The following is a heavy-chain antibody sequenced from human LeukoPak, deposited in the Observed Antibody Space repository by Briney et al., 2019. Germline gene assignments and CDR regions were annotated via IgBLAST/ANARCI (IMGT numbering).Heavy chain of an antibody. V-gene: IGHV4-4*02. J-gene: IGHJ3*02. D-gene: IGHD2-2*01. CDR1: GGSISSNW. CDR3: ARERVDMEYQLLHDAFDI. CDR2: IYLTGRT. Sequence: PSETLSLTCAVSGGSISSNWWSWVRQSPGKGLEWIGEIYLTGRTNYNPSLKSRVTVSIDPSRSQFSLKLSSVTAADTAVYYCARERVDMEYQLLHDAFDIWGQGTMVTVSS.